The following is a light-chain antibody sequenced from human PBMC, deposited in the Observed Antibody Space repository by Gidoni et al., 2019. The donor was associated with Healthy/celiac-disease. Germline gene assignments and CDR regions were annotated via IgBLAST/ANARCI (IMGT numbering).Light chain of an antibody. CDR1: QSLLHSNGYNY. CDR2: LGS. J-gene: IGKJ1*01. Sequence: DIVMTRSPLSLPVTPGEPASISCRSSQSLLHSNGYNYLDWYLQKPGQSPQLLIYLGSNRAFGVPERFSGSGAGTDFTMKISRVEAEDVGVYYCMQALQTPPTTFGQGTKVEIK. CDR3: MQALQTPPTT. V-gene: IGKV2-28*01.